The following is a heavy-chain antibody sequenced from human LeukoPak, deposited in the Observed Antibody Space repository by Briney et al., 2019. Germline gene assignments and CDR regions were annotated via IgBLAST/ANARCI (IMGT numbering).Heavy chain of an antibody. CDR1: GFTFSSYG. J-gene: IGHJ5*02. D-gene: IGHD1-26*01. V-gene: IGHV3-30*18. CDR2: ISYDGSNK. CDR3: AKFSFSGSETDHPPSTT. Sequence: PGRSLRLSCAASGFTFSSYGMHWVRQAPGKGLEWVAVISYDGSNKYYADSVKGRFTISRDNSKNTLYLQMNSLRAEDTAVYYCAKFSFSGSETDHPPSTTWGQGTLVTVSS.